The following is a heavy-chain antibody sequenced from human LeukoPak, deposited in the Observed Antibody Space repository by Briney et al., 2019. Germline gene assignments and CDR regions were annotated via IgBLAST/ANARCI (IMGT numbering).Heavy chain of an antibody. Sequence: SETLSLTCAVYGGSFSGYYWSWIRQPPGKGLEWIGEISHSGSTNYNPSLKSRVTISVDTSKNQFSLKLSSVTAADTAVYYCARSRGSGWYRGWYFDYWGQGTLVTVSS. D-gene: IGHD6-19*01. J-gene: IGHJ4*02. V-gene: IGHV4-34*01. CDR1: GGSFSGYY. CDR3: ARSRGSGWYRGWYFDY. CDR2: ISHSGST.